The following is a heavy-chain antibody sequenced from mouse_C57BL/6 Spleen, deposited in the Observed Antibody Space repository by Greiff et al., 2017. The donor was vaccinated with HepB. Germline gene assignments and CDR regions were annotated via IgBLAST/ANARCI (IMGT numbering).Heavy chain of an antibody. Sequence: QVQLQQPGAELVKPGASVKLSCKASGYTFTSYWMQWVKQRPGQGLEWIGEIDPSDSYTNYNQKFKGKATLTVDTSSSTAYMQLSSLTSEDSAVYYCARGGGLPYAMDYWGQGTSVTVSS. CDR3: ARGGGLPYAMDY. D-gene: IGHD2-2*01. V-gene: IGHV1-50*01. CDR1: GYTFTSYW. J-gene: IGHJ4*01. CDR2: IDPSDSYT.